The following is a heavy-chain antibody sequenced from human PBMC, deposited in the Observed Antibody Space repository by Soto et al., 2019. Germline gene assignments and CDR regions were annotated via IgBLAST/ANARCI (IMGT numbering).Heavy chain of an antibody. J-gene: IGHJ3*02. CDR3: AKDGDVAADAFDI. CDR2: ISGSGGST. Sequence: KGLEWVSAISGSGGSTYYADSVKGRFTISRDNSKNTLYLQMNSLRAEDTAVYYCAKDGDVAADAFDIWGQGTMVTVSS. D-gene: IGHD6-13*01. V-gene: IGHV3-23*01.